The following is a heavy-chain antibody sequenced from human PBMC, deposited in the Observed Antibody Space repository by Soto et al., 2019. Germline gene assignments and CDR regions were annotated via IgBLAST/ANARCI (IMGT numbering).Heavy chain of an antibody. D-gene: IGHD2-15*01. CDR2: IKSKTDGGTT. J-gene: IGHJ6*02. V-gene: IGHV3-15*01. CDR1: GFTFSNAW. Sequence: PGGSLRLSCAASGFTFSNAWMSWVRQAPGKGLEWVGRIKSKTDGGTTDYAAPVKGRFTISRDDSKNTLYLQMNSLKTEDTAVYYCTTGWPPYYYYGMDVWGQGTTVTVSS. CDR3: TTGWPPYYYYGMDV.